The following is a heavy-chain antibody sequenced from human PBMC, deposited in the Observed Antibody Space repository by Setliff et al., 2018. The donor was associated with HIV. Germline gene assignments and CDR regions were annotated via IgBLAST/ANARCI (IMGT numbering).Heavy chain of an antibody. J-gene: IGHJ4*02. V-gene: IGHV1-18*01. D-gene: IGHD3-22*01. CDR2: ISAYNLNT. CDR1: GYTFSRYG. CDR3: AREYYHDSSGYQGFDY. Sequence: ASVKVSCKTSGYTFSRYGFSWVRQAPGQGLEWMGWISAYNLNTNYAQKFQGRVTMTTDTSASTGYMELRSLRSDDTAVYYCAREYYHDSSGYQGFDYWGQGTLVTGSS.